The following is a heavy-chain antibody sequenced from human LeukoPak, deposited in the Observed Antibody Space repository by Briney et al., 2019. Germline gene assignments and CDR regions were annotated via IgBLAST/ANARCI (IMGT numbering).Heavy chain of an antibody. CDR3: ARGVDGYTLDY. D-gene: IGHD5-24*01. J-gene: IGHJ4*02. V-gene: IGHV4-61*02. Sequence: SETLSLTCTVSGYSISSGYYWSWIRQPAGKGLEWIGRIYTSESTNYNPSLKSRVTISVDTSKNQFSLKLSSVTAADTAIYYCARGVDGYTLDYWGQGTLVTVSS. CDR2: IYTSEST. CDR1: GYSISSGYY.